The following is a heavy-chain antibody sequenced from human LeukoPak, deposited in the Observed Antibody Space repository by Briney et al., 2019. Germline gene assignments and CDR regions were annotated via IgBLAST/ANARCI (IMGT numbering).Heavy chain of an antibody. J-gene: IGHJ4*02. CDR3: VRGAGY. CDR1: GFTFSTYV. CDR2: ISSNGDNT. Sequence: GGSLRLSCSVSGFTFSTYVMPWVRQAPGKGLEYVSAISSNGDNTYYADSVKGRFTISRDNSKNTLYLQMSRLRADDTAVYYWVRGAGYWGQGTLVTVSS. V-gene: IGHV3-64D*06.